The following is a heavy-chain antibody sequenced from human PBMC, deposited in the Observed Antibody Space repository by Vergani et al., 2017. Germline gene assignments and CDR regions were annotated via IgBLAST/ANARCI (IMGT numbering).Heavy chain of an antibody. V-gene: IGHV4-39*01. CDR1: GDSIISRSYY. Sequence: TCTVSGDSIISRSYYWGWIRQPPGKGLEWIGSIYNSGNGDSSSSLKSRVTISADTSKNQFSLRLTSVTAADTAVYYCASGKYYSDSTSHFRGRYFDVWGRGTLVTVPS. CDR2: IYNSGNG. CDR3: ASGKYYSDSTSHFRGRYFDV. J-gene: IGHJ2*01. D-gene: IGHD3-16*01.